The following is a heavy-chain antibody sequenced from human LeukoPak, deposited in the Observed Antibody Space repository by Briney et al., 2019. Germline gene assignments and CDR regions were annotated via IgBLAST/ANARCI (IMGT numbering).Heavy chain of an antibody. J-gene: IGHJ4*02. V-gene: IGHV3-33*01. CDR1: GFTFSSYG. Sequence: GGSLRLSCAASGFTFSSYGMHWVRQAPGKGLEWVAVILSDGSKEFYTDSVKGRFTISRDNSKNTLYLQMNSLSAEDTAVYYCVRADDRPDNGLDYWGQGTLVTVSS. CDR2: ILSDGSKE. D-gene: IGHD3-22*01. CDR3: VRADDRPDNGLDY.